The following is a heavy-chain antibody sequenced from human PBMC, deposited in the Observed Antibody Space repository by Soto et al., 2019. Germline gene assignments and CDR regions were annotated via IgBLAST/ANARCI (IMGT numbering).Heavy chain of an antibody. CDR2: INAGNGNS. Sequence: ASVKVSCKASGYTFASYAMHWVRQAPGQRLEWMGWINAGNGNSKYSQKFQGRVTITRDTSASTAYMELSSLRSEDTAVYYCARDGRLWLQLYYYGMDVWCQGTTVTVSS. D-gene: IGHD5-18*01. CDR1: GYTFASYA. CDR3: ARDGRLWLQLYYYGMDV. J-gene: IGHJ6*02. V-gene: IGHV1-3*01.